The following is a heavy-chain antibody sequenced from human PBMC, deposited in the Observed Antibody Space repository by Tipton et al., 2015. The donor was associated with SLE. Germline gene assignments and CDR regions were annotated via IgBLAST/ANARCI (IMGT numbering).Heavy chain of an antibody. J-gene: IGHJ3*02. D-gene: IGHD7-27*01. Sequence: TLSLTCAVSDYSISSGYYWGWIRQPPGRGLEWLGSIYHSGSTYNNPSLKSRVTISLDTSKNQFSLKLRSVTAADTAVYYCARPETGEEGAFDIWGQGTMVTVSS. CDR2: IYHSGST. V-gene: IGHV4-38-2*01. CDR1: DYSISSGYY. CDR3: ARPETGEEGAFDI.